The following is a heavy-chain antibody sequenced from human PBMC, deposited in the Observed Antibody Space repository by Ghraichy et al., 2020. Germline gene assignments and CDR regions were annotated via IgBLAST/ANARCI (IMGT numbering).Heavy chain of an antibody. J-gene: IGHJ4*02. CDR3: ARGFGGSWSLGLFDY. CDR2: ISYDGSNK. V-gene: IGHV3-30*03. Sequence: GGSLRLSCAASGFTFSSYGMHWVRQAPGKGLEWVAVISYDGSNKYYADSVKGRFTISRDNSKNTLYLQMNSLRAEDTAVYYCARGFGGSWSLGLFDYWGQGTLVTVSS. CDR1: GFTFSSYG. D-gene: IGHD2-15*01.